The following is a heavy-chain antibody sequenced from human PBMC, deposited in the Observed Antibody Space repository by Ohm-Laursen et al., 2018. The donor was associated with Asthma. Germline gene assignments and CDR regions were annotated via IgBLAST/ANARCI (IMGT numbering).Heavy chain of an antibody. V-gene: IGHV3-48*01. Sequence: SLRLSCAASGFTFSLYAINWVRQAPGKGLEWVSYISSSSSTIYYADSVKGRFTISRDNAKNSLYLQMNSLRAQDTAVYYCAVRTTSAGFDVWGQGTTVTVSS. CDR1: GFTFSLYA. CDR2: ISSSSSTI. J-gene: IGHJ6*02. CDR3: AVRTTSAGFDV. D-gene: IGHD1-1*01.